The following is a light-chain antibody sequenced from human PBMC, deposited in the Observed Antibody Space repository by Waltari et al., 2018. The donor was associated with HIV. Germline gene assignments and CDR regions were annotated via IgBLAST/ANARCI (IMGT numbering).Light chain of an antibody. J-gene: IGLJ2*01. CDR2: DNN. Sequence: ISCSGSSSNIGNNYVSWYQQLPGTAPKLLIYDNNERPSGIPDRFSGSKSGTSATLGITGLQTGDEADYYCGTWDSSLSAVVFGGGTKLTVL. CDR3: GTWDSSLSAVV. V-gene: IGLV1-51*01. CDR1: SSNIGNNY.